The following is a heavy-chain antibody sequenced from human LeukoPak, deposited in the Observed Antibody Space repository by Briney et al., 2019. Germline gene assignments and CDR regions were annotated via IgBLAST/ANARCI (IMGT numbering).Heavy chain of an antibody. CDR2: ISYDGSNK. D-gene: IGHD6-6*01. V-gene: IGHV3-30-3*01. Sequence: GGSLRLSCAASGFTFSSYAMHWVRQAPGKGLEWVAVISYDGSNKYYADSVKGRFTISRDNPKNTLYLQMNSLRAEDTAVYYCARTLDSSSYDDAFDIWGQGTMVTVSS. CDR3: ARTLDSSSYDDAFDI. J-gene: IGHJ3*02. CDR1: GFTFSSYA.